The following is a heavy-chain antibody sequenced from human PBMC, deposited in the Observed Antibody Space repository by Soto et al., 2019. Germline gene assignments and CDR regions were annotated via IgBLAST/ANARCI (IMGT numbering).Heavy chain of an antibody. V-gene: IGHV2-70*11. CDR3: ARIRVGIAVAGFDY. J-gene: IGHJ4*02. D-gene: IGHD6-19*01. CDR2: IDWDDDK. Sequence: SGPTLVNPTQTPTLTCTFSGFSLSTSGMCVSWIRQPPGKALEWLARIDWDDDKYYSTSLKTRLTISKDTSKNQVVLTMTNMDPVDTATYYCARIRVGIAVAGFDYWGQGTLVTVSS. CDR1: GFSLSTSGMC.